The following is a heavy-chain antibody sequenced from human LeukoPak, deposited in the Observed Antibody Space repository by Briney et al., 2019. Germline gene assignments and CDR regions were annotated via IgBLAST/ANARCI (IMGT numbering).Heavy chain of an antibody. V-gene: IGHV1-2*02. CDR2: INPNSGGT. CDR1: GYTFTGYY. J-gene: IGHJ6*02. CDR3: ARESLPIRSSGWYGGTYYYYYGMDV. Sequence: ASVKVSCKASGYTFTGYYMHWVRQAPGQGLEWMGWINPNSGGTNYAQKFQGRVTMTRDTSTSTDYMELSRLRSDDTAVYYCARESLPIRSSGWYGGTYYYYYGMDVWGQGTTVTVSS. D-gene: IGHD6-19*01.